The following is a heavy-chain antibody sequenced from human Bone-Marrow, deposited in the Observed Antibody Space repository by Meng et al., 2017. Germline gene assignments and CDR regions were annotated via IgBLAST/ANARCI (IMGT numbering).Heavy chain of an antibody. J-gene: IGHJ3*02. D-gene: IGHD3-22*01. CDR1: GCTFSSYD. CDR2: IGTAADT. V-gene: IGHV3-13*01. CDR3: AREHSSGYYDAFDI. Sequence: GESLEISCAAAGCTFSSYDMHWVRQATGKGLEWVLAIGTAADTYYPGSVKGRFTISRENAKNSLYLQMTRLRAGDTAVYYCAREHSSGYYDAFDIWGQGTMVTVSS.